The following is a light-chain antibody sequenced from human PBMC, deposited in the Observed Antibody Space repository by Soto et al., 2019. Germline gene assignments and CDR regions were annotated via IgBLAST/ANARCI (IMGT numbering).Light chain of an antibody. Sequence: DIQMTQSPSSLSASVGDRVTITCRASQSISNYLNWYQQKPGKAPKLLINAASSLQSGVPSRFXGSGSGTDFTLTISSLQPEDFATYYCQQSYSTLALTFGGGTKVEIK. J-gene: IGKJ4*01. CDR1: QSISNY. CDR3: QQSYSTLALT. CDR2: AAS. V-gene: IGKV1-39*01.